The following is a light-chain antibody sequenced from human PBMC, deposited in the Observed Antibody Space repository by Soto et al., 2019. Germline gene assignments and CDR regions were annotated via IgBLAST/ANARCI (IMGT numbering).Light chain of an antibody. V-gene: IGKV3-11*01. CDR2: DAS. J-gene: IGKJ3*01. Sequence: EIVLTQSPATLSLSPGERATLSCRASQSVSSYLAWYQQKPGQAPRLLMYDASNRATGIPARFSGSGSGTDFTLTISSLEPEDFAVYYCHQRSNWPLFTFGPGTKVDIK. CDR3: HQRSNWPLFT. CDR1: QSVSSY.